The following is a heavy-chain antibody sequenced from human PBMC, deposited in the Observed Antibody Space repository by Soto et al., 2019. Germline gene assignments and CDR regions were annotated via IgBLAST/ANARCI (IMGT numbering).Heavy chain of an antibody. CDR3: ARQGYCSGGSCVYCYYGMDV. Sequence: QLQLQESGPGLVKPSETLSLTCTVSGGSISSSSYYWGWIRQPPGKGLEWIGSIYYSGSTYYNPSLRSRVTISVDTSKNQFALKLSSVTAADTAVYYCARQGYCSGGSCVYCYYGMDVWGQGTTVTVSS. V-gene: IGHV4-39*01. CDR1: GGSISSSSYY. D-gene: IGHD2-15*01. CDR2: IYYSGST. J-gene: IGHJ6*02.